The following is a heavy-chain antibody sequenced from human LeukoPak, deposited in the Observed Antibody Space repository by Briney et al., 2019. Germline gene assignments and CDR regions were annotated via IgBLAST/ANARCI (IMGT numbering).Heavy chain of an antibody. CDR2: ISSSSSYI. Sequence: GGSLRLSCAASGFTFSSYSMNWVRQASGKGLEWVSSISSSSSYIYYADSVKGRFTISRDNAKNSLYLQMNSLRAEDTAVYYCARDHPQTYYYGSGSYCSYWGQGTLVTVSS. CDR3: ARDHPQTYYYGSGSYCSY. J-gene: IGHJ4*02. D-gene: IGHD3-10*01. CDR1: GFTFSSYS. V-gene: IGHV3-21*01.